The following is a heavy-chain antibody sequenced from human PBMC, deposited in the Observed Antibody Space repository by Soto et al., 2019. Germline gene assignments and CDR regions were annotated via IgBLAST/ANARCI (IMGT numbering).Heavy chain of an antibody. D-gene: IGHD3-3*01. V-gene: IGHV4-39*01. Sequence: KTSETLSLTCTVSGVSITRSSYSWGWFRQSPGKGLEWIGNAHHHSGNSYYNPSLTSVFTISMDTSTNEFFLNVKSVTASDTATYYCVRLRGSGYPAYFDSWGQGTLVTVSS. J-gene: IGHJ4*02. CDR3: VRLRGSGYPAYFDS. CDR1: GVSITRSSYS. CDR2: AHHHSGNS.